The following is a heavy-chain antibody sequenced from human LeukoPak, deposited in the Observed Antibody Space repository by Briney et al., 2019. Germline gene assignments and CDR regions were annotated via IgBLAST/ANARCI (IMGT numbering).Heavy chain of an antibody. D-gene: IGHD5/OR15-5a*01. CDR3: AKAMSYYYYYYGMDV. CDR2: ISGSGGST. CDR1: GFTFSSYA. Sequence: PGGSLRLSCAASGFTFSSYAMSWVRQAPGKGLKWVSAISGSGGSTYYADSVKGRFTISRDNSKNTLYLQMNSLRAEDTAVYYCAKAMSYYYYYYGMDVWGQGTTVTVSS. J-gene: IGHJ6*02. V-gene: IGHV3-23*01.